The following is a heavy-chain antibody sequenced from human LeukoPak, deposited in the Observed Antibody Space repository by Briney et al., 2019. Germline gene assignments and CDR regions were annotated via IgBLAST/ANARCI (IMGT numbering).Heavy chain of an antibody. V-gene: IGHV4-59*01. Sequence: SETLSLTCTVSGGSISSYYWIWIRQPPGKGLKWIGYIYYSGSTNYNPSLKSRVTISVDTSKNQFSLKLSSVTAADTAVYYCARRVLDGHDAFDIWGQGTMVTVSS. CDR2: IYYSGST. J-gene: IGHJ3*02. CDR3: ARRVLDGHDAFDI. D-gene: IGHD3/OR15-3a*01. CDR1: GGSISSYY.